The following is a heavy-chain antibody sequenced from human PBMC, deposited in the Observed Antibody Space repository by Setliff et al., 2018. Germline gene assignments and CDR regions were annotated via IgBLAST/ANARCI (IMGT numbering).Heavy chain of an antibody. V-gene: IGHV1-69*13. D-gene: IGHD6-13*01. CDR1: GGTFNSFL. CDR3: ARALGGISAAGNNWLDS. CDR2: IIPLFGTT. J-gene: IGHJ5*01. Sequence: PSVKVSCKNSGGTFNSFLVSWVRQAPGQGLEWMGGIIPLFGTTKYAQKFQDRITMTADESATTAYMELTSLRSEDTAVYYCARALGGISAAGNNWLDSWGQGTLVTVSS.